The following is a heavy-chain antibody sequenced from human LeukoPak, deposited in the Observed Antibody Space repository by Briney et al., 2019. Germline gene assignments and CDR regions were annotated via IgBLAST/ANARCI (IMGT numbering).Heavy chain of an antibody. D-gene: IGHD3-10*01. CDR2: ISAYNSNT. CDR1: GYTFTSYG. J-gene: IGHJ4*02. CDR3: ARGDYYGSGNYYKKTVDF. Sequence: VKVSCKASGYTFTSYGISWVRHAPGQGLEWMGCISAYNSNTNYAQKLQGRVTMTTDTSTSTAYMELRSLRSDDTAVYFCARGDYYGSGNYYKKTVDFWGQGTLVTVSS. V-gene: IGHV1-18*01.